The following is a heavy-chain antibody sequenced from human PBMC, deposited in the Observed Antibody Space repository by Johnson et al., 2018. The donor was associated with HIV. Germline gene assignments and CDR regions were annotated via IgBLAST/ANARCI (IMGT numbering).Heavy chain of an antibody. CDR3: ARGEGDYGDNDAFDI. CDR1: GFTFTNFW. CDR2: ISDDGTNK. V-gene: IGHV3-30-3*01. D-gene: IGHD4-17*01. Sequence: VQLVESGGGLVQPGGSLRLSCAASGFTFTNFWMSWVRQAPGKGLEWVAVISDDGTNKYYADSVKGRFTISRDNSKNTLYLQMNSLRAEDTAMYYCARGEGDYGDNDAFDIWGQGTMVTVSS. J-gene: IGHJ3*02.